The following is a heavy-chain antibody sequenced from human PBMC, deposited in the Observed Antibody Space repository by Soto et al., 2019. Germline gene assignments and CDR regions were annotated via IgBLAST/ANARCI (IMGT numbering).Heavy chain of an antibody. CDR2: IYKSATT. CDR3: ARGRYCLTGRCFPNWFDS. J-gene: IGHJ5*01. V-gene: IGHV4-30-4*01. CDR1: GDSISNLDYF. Sequence: QVRLLESGPGLVKPSQTLSLTCSVSGDSISNLDYFWAWIRQPPGQALEYIGYIYKSATTYYNPSFESRVAISVDTSKSQFSLNVTSVTAADTAVYFCARGRYCLTGRCFPNWFDSWGQGALVTVSS. D-gene: IGHD7-27*01.